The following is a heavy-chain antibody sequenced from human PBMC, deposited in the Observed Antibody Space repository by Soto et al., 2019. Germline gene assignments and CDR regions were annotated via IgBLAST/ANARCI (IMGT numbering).Heavy chain of an antibody. CDR1: GGTFSSYT. Sequence: QVQLVQSGAEVKKPGSSVKVSCKASGGTFSSYTISWVRQAPGQGLEWMGRIIPILGIANYAQKFQGRVTITADKATSTAYMKLSSLRSEDTAVYYCARPPAHCSSTSCSTEDAFDIWGQGTMVTVSS. CDR2: IIPILGIA. V-gene: IGHV1-69*02. D-gene: IGHD2-2*02. CDR3: ARPPAHCSSTSCSTEDAFDI. J-gene: IGHJ3*02.